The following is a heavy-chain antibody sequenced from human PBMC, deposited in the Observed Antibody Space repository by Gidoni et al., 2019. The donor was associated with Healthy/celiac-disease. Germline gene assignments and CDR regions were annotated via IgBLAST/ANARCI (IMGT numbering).Heavy chain of an antibody. J-gene: IGHJ3*02. Sequence: AGETIYAQKLQGRVTMTEDTSTATAYMELSSLRSEATAVYYCATVGGSEAFDIWGQVTMVTVSS. V-gene: IGHV1-24*01. CDR2: AGET. CDR3: ATVGGSEAFDI. D-gene: IGHD3-16*01.